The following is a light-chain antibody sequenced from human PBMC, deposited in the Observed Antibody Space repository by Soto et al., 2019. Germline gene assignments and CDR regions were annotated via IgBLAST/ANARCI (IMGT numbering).Light chain of an antibody. CDR2: DAS. CDR3: QQYHTSSIT. J-gene: IGKJ5*01. CDR1: QTISSW. Sequence: IQMTHSLSTLSASVEDRVTITCRASQTISSWLAWYQQKPGKAPTLLIYDASTLERGVPSRFSGTGSGTEFTLSIDSLQPDDFATYYCQQYHTSSITFGQGTRLENK. V-gene: IGKV1-5*01.